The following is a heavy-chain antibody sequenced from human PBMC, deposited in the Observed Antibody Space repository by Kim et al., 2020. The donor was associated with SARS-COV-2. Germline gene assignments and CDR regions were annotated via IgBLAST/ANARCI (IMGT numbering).Heavy chain of an antibody. CDR2: ISAYNGNT. CDR3: ARFLSISGSYYHYYYYGMDV. CDR1: GYTFTSYG. Sequence: ASVKVSCKASGYTFTSYGISWVRQAPGQGLEWMGWISAYNGNTNYAQKLQGRVTMTTDTSTSTAYMELRSLRSDDTAVYYCARFLSISGSYYHYYYYGMDVWGQGTTVTVSS. J-gene: IGHJ6*02. V-gene: IGHV1-18*01. D-gene: IGHD1-26*01.